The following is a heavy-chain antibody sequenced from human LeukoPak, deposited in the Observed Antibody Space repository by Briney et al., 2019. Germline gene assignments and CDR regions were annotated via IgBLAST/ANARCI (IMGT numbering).Heavy chain of an antibody. Sequence: GGSLRLSCAASGFTFSSYSMNWVRQAPGKGLEWVSSISSGSSYIYYADSVKGRFTISRDNAKNSLYLQMNSLRAEDTAVYYCARDPYYCSSTSCYTDEYFQHWGQGTLVTVSS. CDR2: ISSGSSYI. CDR3: ARDPYYCSSTSCYTDEYFQH. J-gene: IGHJ1*01. D-gene: IGHD2-2*02. V-gene: IGHV3-21*01. CDR1: GFTFSSYS.